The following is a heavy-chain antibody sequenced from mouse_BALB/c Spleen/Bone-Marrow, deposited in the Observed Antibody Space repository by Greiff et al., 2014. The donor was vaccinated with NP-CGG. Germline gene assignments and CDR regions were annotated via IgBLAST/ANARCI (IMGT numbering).Heavy chain of an antibody. D-gene: IGHD1-1*01. CDR1: GYTFTDYV. Sequence: VKLLESGPELVKPGASVKMSCKASGYTFTDYVISWVKQRTGQGLEWIGEIYHGSGSTYYNEKFKGKATLTADKSSNTAYMQLSSLTSEDSAVYFCARGGGYGSSWFAYWGQGTLVTVSA. CDR3: ARGGGYGSSWFAY. J-gene: IGHJ3*01. V-gene: IGHV1-77*01. CDR2: IYHGSGST.